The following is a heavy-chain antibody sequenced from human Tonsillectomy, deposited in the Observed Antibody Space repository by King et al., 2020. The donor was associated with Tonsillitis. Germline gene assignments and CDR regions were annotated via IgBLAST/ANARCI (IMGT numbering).Heavy chain of an antibody. V-gene: IGHV3-33*08. D-gene: IGHD3-22*01. J-gene: IGHJ3*02. Sequence: QLVQSGGGVVQPGRSLRLSCAASGFTFSSSGMHWVRQAPGRGLEWVAVIWYDGSNQYYADSVNGRFTISRDNSKNTLYLQMNSLRAEDTAGYYCARDRIVAVIGGGFDIWGQGTRVTVSS. CDR1: GFTFSSSG. CDR3: ARDRIVAVIGGGFDI. CDR2: IWYDGSNQ.